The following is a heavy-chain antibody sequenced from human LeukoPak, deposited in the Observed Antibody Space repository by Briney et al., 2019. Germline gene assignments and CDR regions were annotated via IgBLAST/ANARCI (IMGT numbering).Heavy chain of an antibody. D-gene: IGHD1-26*01. V-gene: IGHV3-7*03. CDR1: GFTFRTSW. CDR3: ARDRAYSAFDY. CDR2: INPDGSEK. Sequence: PGGSLRLSCAVSGFTFRTSWMTWVRQAPGRGLERVAIINPDGSEKYYLESLKGWITISRDNAENSVHLQMNSLKAEDTAIYYCARDRAYSAFDYWGQGTLVTVSS. J-gene: IGHJ4*02.